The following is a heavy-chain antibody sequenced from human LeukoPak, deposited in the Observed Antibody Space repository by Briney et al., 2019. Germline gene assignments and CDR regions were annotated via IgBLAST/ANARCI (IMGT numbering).Heavy chain of an antibody. CDR1: GFTFSSYS. CDR2: ISTSGSTI. D-gene: IGHD4-17*01. CDR3: ARDYAYAFDI. J-gene: IGHJ3*02. V-gene: IGHV3-48*02. Sequence: GGSLRLSCAASGFTFSSYSMNWVRQAPGKGLEWVSYISTSGSTIYCADSVKGRFTISRDNAKNSLFLQMNSLRDEDTAVYYCARDYAYAFDIWGQGTMVTVSS.